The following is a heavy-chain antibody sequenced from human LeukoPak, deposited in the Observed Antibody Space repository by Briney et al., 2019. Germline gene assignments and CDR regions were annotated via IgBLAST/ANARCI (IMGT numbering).Heavy chain of an antibody. CDR3: AREPSRTNYYGADY. V-gene: IGHV1-18*01. Sequence: ASVKLSCKASGYTFTSYGISCVRQAPGQGLEWMGWISAYNGNTNYAQKLQGRVTMNTDTSTSTAYMELRSLRSDDTAVYYCAREPSRTNYYGADYWGQGTLVTVSS. J-gene: IGHJ4*02. CDR2: ISAYNGNT. D-gene: IGHD3-10*01. CDR1: GYTFTSYG.